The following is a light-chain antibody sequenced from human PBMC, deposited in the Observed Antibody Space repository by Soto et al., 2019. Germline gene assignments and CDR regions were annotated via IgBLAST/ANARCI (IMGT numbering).Light chain of an antibody. CDR2: EGS. V-gene: IGLV2-23*01. CDR3: CSFALGSTLI. CDR1: SSDVGSYNL. Sequence: QSALTQPASVSGSPGQSITISCTGTSSDVGSYNLVSWYQQQPDKAPKLIIYEGSKRPSGVSYRFSGYKSGNTASLTISGLQAEDEADYYCCSFALGSTLIFGGGTKLTVL. J-gene: IGLJ2*01.